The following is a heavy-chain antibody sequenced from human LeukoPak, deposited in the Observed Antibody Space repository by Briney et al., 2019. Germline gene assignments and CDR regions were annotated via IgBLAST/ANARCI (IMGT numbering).Heavy chain of an antibody. CDR1: GQSITSFR. V-gene: IGHV4-4*07. CDR3: ARGPGGATAEAFDI. CDR2: IFEDGST. D-gene: IGHD4/OR15-4a*01. Sequence: PSEALSLTCSVSGQSITSFRWSWIRQSAAKGLEWMGRIFEDGSTTYNPSLRGRVSVSADTSNNQVPLKLKSVTAADTAVYYCARGPGGATAEAFDIWGQGTMVTVSS. J-gene: IGHJ3*02.